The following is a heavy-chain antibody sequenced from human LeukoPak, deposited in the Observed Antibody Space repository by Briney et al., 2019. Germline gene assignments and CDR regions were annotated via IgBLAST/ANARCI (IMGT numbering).Heavy chain of an antibody. D-gene: IGHD6-19*01. Sequence: PGGSLRLSCAASGFTFSSYGMHWVRQAPGKGLEWVAVIWYDGSNKYYADSVKGRFTISRDNSKNTLYLQMNSLRAEDTAVYYCARRLEEGSIDYWGQGTLVTVSS. CDR3: ARRLEEGSIDY. CDR2: IWYDGSNK. CDR1: GFTFSSYG. J-gene: IGHJ4*02. V-gene: IGHV3-33*01.